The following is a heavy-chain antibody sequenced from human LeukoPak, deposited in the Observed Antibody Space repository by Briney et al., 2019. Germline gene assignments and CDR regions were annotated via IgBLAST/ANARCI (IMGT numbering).Heavy chain of an antibody. V-gene: IGHV4-39*01. Sequence: SETLSLTCSVSGGTISTSLYYWGWIRQPPGKGLEWIGSLYYSGRTYYNPSLKSRVTISIDTSKNQFSLKLSSVTAADTAVYYCARVGKQWLVLRGWFDPWGQGTLVTVSS. CDR1: GGTISTSLYY. J-gene: IGHJ5*02. CDR3: ARVGKQWLVLRGWFDP. D-gene: IGHD6-19*01. CDR2: LYYSGRT.